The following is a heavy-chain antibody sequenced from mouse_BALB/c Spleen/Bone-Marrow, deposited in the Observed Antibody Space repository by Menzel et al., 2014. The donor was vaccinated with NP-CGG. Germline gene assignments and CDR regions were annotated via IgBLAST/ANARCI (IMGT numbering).Heavy chain of an antibody. V-gene: IGHV1-12*01. Sequence: QVQLQQSGAELVKPGASVKMSCKASGYTFTSYNMHWVKQTPGQGLEWIGAIYPGNGDTSYNQKFKGKATLTADKSSSTAYMQLSSLTSEDSAVYYCARNFYYCFMYYFDYWGQGTTLTVSS. CDR3: ARNFYYCFMYYFDY. D-gene: IGHD1-2*01. J-gene: IGHJ2*01. CDR2: IYPGNGDT. CDR1: GYTFTSYN.